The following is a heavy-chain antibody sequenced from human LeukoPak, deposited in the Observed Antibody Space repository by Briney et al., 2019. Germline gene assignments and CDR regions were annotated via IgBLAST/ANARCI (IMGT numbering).Heavy chain of an antibody. J-gene: IGHJ4*02. CDR1: GGSISSSNW. V-gene: IGHV4-4*02. CDR2: IYHSGST. Sequence: SGTLSLTCAVSGGSISSSNWWSWVRQPPGKGLEWIGEIYHSGSTNYNPSLESRVTISVDKSKNQFSLKLSSVTAADTAVYYCARVLRYFDGSIDYWGQGTLVTVSS. CDR3: ARVLRYFDGSIDY. D-gene: IGHD3-9*01.